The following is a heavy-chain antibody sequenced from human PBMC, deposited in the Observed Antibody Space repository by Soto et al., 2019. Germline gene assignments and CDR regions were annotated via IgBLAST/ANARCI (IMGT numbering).Heavy chain of an antibody. D-gene: IGHD3-10*01. CDR2: IYRSGGT. CDR3: ARAPPSEAVGGVGYYFGLDV. CDR1: GGSDSSDSFY. J-gene: IGHJ6*02. Sequence: SETLSLTCTVSGGSDSSDSFYWTWIRQPPGKALEWIGYIYRSGGTNYNPSLKSRVTISEDTSKNQFSLRLSSVTAVDTGVYYSARAPPSEAVGGVGYYFGLDVWGQGTTVTVSS. V-gene: IGHV4-61*01.